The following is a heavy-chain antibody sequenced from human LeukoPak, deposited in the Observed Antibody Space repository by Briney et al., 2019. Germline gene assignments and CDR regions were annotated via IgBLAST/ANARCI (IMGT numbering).Heavy chain of an antibody. Sequence: SETLSLTCTFSGGSISSYHWNWIRQAPGKGLEWIGYMYYTGVSNYNPSLKSRVAISVDSSKNQFSLKVTSVTAADTAIYYCTTIKRGDIFGYFDFWGQGALVTVSS. CDR1: GGSISSYH. CDR2: MYYTGVS. D-gene: IGHD5-18*01. J-gene: IGHJ4*02. V-gene: IGHV4-59*01. CDR3: TTIKRGDIFGYFDF.